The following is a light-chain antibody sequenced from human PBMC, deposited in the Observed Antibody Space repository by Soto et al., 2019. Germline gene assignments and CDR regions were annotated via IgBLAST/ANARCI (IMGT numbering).Light chain of an antibody. V-gene: IGLV2-14*03. Sequence: LAQPDSVSESPGPSITISCLGTSNNVGGSNFVSWYQQHPGKPPKLIIYDVANRPSGVSNRFSGSKSGSTASLIISRLQTEDEADYYCVSYTSSTTYVFGTGTKVTVL. CDR2: DVA. J-gene: IGLJ1*01. CDR1: SNNVGGSNF. CDR3: VSYTSSTTYV.